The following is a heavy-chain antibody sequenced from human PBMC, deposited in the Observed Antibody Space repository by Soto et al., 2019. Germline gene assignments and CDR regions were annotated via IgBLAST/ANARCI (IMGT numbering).Heavy chain of an antibody. CDR2: IIPIFGTA. V-gene: IGHV1-69*01. CDR3: ASDLIAAAGRRGSHGFDDY. J-gene: IGHJ4*02. CDR1: GGTFSSYA. Sequence: QVQLVQSGAEVKKPGSSVKVSCKASGGTFSSYAISWVRQAPGQGLEWMGGIIPIFGTANYAQKFQGRVTITADESTSTDYMELSSLRSEDTAVYYCASDLIAAAGRRGSHGFDDYWGQGTLVTVSS. D-gene: IGHD6-13*01.